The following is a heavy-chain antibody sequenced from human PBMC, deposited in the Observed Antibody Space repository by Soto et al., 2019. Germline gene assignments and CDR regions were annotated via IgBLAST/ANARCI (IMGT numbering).Heavy chain of an antibody. V-gene: IGHV3-23*01. J-gene: IGHJ1*01. CDR3: ATRYSSSWYDAFQH. Sequence: WGSLRLSWAAAGFTFSSYSMSWVRQAPGKGLEWVSAISGSGGSTSYADSVKGRFTISRANSKNTLYLQLNSLKAEDTAVYYCATRYSSSWYDAFQHWGKGTLVTVSS. CDR2: ISGSGGST. CDR1: GFTFSSYS. D-gene: IGHD6-13*01.